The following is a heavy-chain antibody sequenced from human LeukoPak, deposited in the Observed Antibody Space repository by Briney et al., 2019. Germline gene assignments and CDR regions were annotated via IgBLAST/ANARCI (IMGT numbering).Heavy chain of an antibody. V-gene: IGHV3-9*01. J-gene: IGHJ4*02. CDR3: AKDSTVVTPIALDY. CDR2: ISWNSGSI. Sequence: PGGSLRLSCAASGFTFDDYAMHWVRQAPGKGLEWVSGISWNSGSIGYADSVKGRFTISRDNAKNSLYLQMNSLRAEDTAVYYCAKDSTVVTPIALDYWGQGTLVTVSS. CDR1: GFTFDDYA. D-gene: IGHD4-23*01.